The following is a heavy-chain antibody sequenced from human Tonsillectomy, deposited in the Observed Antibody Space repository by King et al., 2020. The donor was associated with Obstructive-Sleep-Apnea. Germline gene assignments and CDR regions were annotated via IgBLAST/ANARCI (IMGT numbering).Heavy chain of an antibody. D-gene: IGHD1-26*01. CDR3: ARSDEGYFDY. J-gene: IGHJ4*02. CDR1: GFTISSYA. CDR2: ISGSGGST. Sequence: VQLVESGGGLVQPGGSLRLSCAASGFTISSYAMSWVRQAPGKGLEWVSAISGSGGSTYYADSVKGRFTITRDNSKNTLYLQMNSLRDEDTAVYYCARSDEGYFDYWGQGTLVTVSS. V-gene: IGHV3-23*04.